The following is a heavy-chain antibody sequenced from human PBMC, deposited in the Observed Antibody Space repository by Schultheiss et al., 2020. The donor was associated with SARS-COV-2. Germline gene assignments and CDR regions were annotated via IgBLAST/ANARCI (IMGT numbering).Heavy chain of an antibody. CDR1: GFTFSSYS. Sequence: GESLKISCAASGFTFSSYSMNWVRQAPGKGLEWVSSISSSSSYIYYADSVKGRFTISRDNAKNSLYLQMNSLRAEDTAVYYCARGGHDVSSGSYYWGQGTLVTVSS. CDR2: ISSSSSYI. D-gene: IGHD3-22*01. CDR3: ARGGHDVSSGSYY. J-gene: IGHJ4*02. V-gene: IGHV3-21*01.